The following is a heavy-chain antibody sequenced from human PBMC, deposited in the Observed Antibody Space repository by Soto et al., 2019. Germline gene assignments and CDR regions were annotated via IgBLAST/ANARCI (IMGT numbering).Heavy chain of an antibody. CDR3: AKSNFDIVTGHPSYYYYYRDV. CDR2: SNPSDGNT. Sequence: QVQLVQPGAEVEKPGASVKVSCKASGYTFTNYYIHWVRQAPGQGLELMGVSNPSDGNTNYAQKFQGRVTMTRDTSTSTVYMELSSLRSEDTAVYYCAKSNFDIVTGHPSYYYYYRDVWGKGTTVTVSS. V-gene: IGHV1-46*03. CDR1: GYTFTNYY. D-gene: IGHD3-9*01. J-gene: IGHJ6*03.